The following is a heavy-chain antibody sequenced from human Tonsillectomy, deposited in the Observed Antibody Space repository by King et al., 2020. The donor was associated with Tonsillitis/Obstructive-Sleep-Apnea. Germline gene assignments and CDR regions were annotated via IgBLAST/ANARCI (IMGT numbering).Heavy chain of an antibody. CDR3: ARDLLRYYYVSGSYGYFDY. CDR1: GYTFTSYG. Sequence: QLVQSGAEVKKPGASVKVSCKASGYTFTSYGISWVRQAPGQGLEWMGWISAYNGNTNYAQKLQGRVTMTTDTSTSTAYMELRSLRSDDTAVYYCARDLLRYYYVSGSYGYFDYWGQGTLVTVSS. J-gene: IGHJ4*02. CDR2: ISAYNGNT. V-gene: IGHV1-18*01. D-gene: IGHD3-10*01.